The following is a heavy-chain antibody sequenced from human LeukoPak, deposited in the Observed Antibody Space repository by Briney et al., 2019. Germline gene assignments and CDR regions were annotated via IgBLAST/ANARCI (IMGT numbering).Heavy chain of an antibody. CDR3: ARADRNDWYVDN. Sequence: SETLFLTCTVSGGSISSYYWSWIRQPPGKGLEWIGYIHYSGSTNYNPSLKSRVTISIDTSKNQFSLKLSSVTAADTAIYYCARADRNDWYVDNWGQGTLVTVSS. D-gene: IGHD6-19*01. V-gene: IGHV4-59*01. CDR2: IHYSGST. CDR1: GGSISSYY. J-gene: IGHJ4*02.